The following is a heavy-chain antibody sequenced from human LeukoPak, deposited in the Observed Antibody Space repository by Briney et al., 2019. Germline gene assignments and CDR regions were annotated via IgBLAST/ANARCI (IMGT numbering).Heavy chain of an antibody. CDR3: ATDSTGGYSPID. Sequence: PGGSLRLSCAASGFTFSGYSMNWVRQAPGKGLEWVSYISASGNTIYYADSVKGRFTISRDNAKNSLYLQMSSLRDEDTAVYHCATDSTGGYSPIDWGQGTLVTVSS. CDR1: GFTFSGYS. D-gene: IGHD2-8*02. V-gene: IGHV3-48*02. CDR2: ISASGNTI. J-gene: IGHJ4*02.